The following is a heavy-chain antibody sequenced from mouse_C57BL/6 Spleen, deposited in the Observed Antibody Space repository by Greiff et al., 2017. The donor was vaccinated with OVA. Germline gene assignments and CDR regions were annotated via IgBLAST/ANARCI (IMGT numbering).Heavy chain of an antibody. CDR2: IDPSDSYT. CDR1: GYTFTSYW. CDR3: AITTVVAPIDY. V-gene: IGHV1-69*01. J-gene: IGHJ2*01. D-gene: IGHD1-1*01. Sequence: VKLQESGAELVMPGASVKLSCKASGYTFTSYWMHWVKQRPGQGLEWIGEIDPSDSYTNYNQKFKGKSTLTVDKSSSTAYMQLSSLTSEDSAVYYCAITTVVAPIDYWGQGTTLTVSS.